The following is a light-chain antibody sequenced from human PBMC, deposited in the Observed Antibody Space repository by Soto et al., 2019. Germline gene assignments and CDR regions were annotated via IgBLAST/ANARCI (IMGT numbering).Light chain of an antibody. J-gene: IGKJ3*01. CDR1: QGISNY. CDR3: QNYNSYSQFT. Sequence: DIQMTQSPSSLSASVGDRVTITCRASQGISNYLAWYQQKPGKVPKLLIYGASTLQSGVPSRYSGSGSGTDFTITISSLQPEDVATYYCQNYNSYSQFTFGPGTKVDIK. CDR2: GAS. V-gene: IGKV1-27*01.